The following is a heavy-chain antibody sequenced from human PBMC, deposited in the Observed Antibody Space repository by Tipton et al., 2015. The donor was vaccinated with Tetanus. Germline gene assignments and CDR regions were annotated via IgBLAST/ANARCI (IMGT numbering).Heavy chain of an antibody. CDR3: ARGPERRVYMRTGPLDY. Sequence: SLRLSCAASGFAFSDYSIFWVRQAPGKGLEWVAVISSKGDNKYYADSMRGRFTISRDNAENTVFLQVSGLGLEDMSLYYCARGPERRVYMRTGPLDYWGQGALVTASS. D-gene: IGHD1-1*01. V-gene: IGHV3-30-3*01. CDR1: GFAFSDYS. CDR2: ISSKGDNK. J-gene: IGHJ4*02.